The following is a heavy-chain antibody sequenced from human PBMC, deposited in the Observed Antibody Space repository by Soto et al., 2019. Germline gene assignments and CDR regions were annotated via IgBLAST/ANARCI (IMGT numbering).Heavy chain of an antibody. CDR2: IKEDGSAA. Sequence: LRLSCVASEFSISPYWMSWVRQAPGKGLEWVANIKEDGSAARYVDSARDRFLISRDNTKNSLYLQMNSLRAEDTAVYYCARDKGRLDYYGMDVWGQGTTVTVSS. V-gene: IGHV3-7*03. CDR1: EFSISPYW. CDR3: ARDKGRLDYYGMDV. J-gene: IGHJ6*02. D-gene: IGHD3-10*01.